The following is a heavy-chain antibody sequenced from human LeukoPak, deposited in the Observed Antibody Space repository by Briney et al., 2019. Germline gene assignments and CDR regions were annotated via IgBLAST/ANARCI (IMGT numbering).Heavy chain of an antibody. J-gene: IGHJ1*01. CDR3: ARDMGHRTWYGAEYFQH. CDR2: IKPDGSQR. D-gene: IGHD6-13*01. CDR1: GFTFSSNG. V-gene: IGHV3-7*04. Sequence: PARSLRLSCAASGFTFSSNGMHWVRQAPGGWLEWVANIKPDGSQRGYVDSVKGRFTISRDNAKNSVDLQMNSLRAEDTAMYYCARDMGHRTWYGAEYFQHWGQGTLVPVSS.